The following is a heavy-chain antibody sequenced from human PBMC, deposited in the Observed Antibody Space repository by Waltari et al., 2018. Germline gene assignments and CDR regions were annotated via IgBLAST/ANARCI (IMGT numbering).Heavy chain of an antibody. CDR3: AREIEGYGMDV. CDR2: IYYSGST. D-gene: IGHD3-22*01. CDR1: GGSISSRCYY. J-gene: IGHJ6*02. Sequence: QVQLQESGPGLVQPSQTLSLPCTVSGGSISSRCYYWSWSRQHPGKGLEWIGYIYYSGSTYYNPSLKSRVAISVDTSKNQFSLKLSSVTAADTAVYYCAREIEGYGMDVWGQGTTVTVSS. V-gene: IGHV4-31*03.